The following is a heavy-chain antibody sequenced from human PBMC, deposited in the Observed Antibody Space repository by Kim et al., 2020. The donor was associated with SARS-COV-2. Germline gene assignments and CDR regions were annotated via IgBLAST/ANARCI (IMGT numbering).Heavy chain of an antibody. CDR3: AKDWAGGAGPFDY. J-gene: IGHJ4*02. D-gene: IGHD6-19*01. V-gene: IGHV3-9*01. CDR2: ISWNSGSI. Sequence: GGSLRLSCAASGFTFDDYAMHWVRQAPGKGLEWVSGISWNSGSIGYADSVKGRFTISRDNAKNSLYLQMNSLRAEDTALYYCAKDWAGGAGPFDYWGQGTLVTVSS. CDR1: GFTFDDYA.